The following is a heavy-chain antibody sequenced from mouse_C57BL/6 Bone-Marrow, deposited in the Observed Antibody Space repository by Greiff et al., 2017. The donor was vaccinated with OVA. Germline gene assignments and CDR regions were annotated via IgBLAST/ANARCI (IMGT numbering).Heavy chain of an antibody. V-gene: IGHV5-12*01. CDR2: ISNGGGST. CDR1: GFTFSDYY. Sequence: DVKLVESGGGLVQPGGSLKLSCAASGFTFSDYYMYWVRQTPEKRLEWVAYISNGGGSTYYPDTVKGRFTISRDNAKNTLYLQMSRLKSEDTAMYYCARRAVVAPYFDVWGTGTTVTVSS. J-gene: IGHJ1*03. CDR3: ARRAVVAPYFDV. D-gene: IGHD1-1*01.